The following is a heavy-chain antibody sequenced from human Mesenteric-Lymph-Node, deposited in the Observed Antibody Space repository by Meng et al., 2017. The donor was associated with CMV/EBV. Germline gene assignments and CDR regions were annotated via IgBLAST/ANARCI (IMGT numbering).Heavy chain of an antibody. V-gene: IGHV3-74*01. CDR2: INSDGSST. Sequence: GESLKISCAASGFTFSSYWMHWVRQAPGKGLVWVSRINSDGSSTSYADSVKGRFTISRDNAKNSLYLQMNSLRAEDTAVYYCARGGGYCSSTSCYRSSYYYYGMDVWGQGTTVTVSS. CDR1: GFTFSSYW. D-gene: IGHD2-2*02. J-gene: IGHJ6*02. CDR3: ARGGGYCSSTSCYRSSYYYYGMDV.